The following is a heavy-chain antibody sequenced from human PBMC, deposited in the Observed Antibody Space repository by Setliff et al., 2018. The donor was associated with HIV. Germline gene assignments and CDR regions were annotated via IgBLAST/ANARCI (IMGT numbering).Heavy chain of an antibody. CDR2: MYKGGKT. CDR1: GFSVTDTY. J-gene: IGHJ4*02. Sequence: GGSLRLSCEASGFSVTDTYMGWVRQAPGKGLEWVTLMYKGGKTYYADFVKGRFTIARDDSKNTVSLQMTNLGTGDTAMYYCAKGGHGGAYYVAGYWGQGTLVTVSS. V-gene: IGHV3-66*02. D-gene: IGHD1-26*01. CDR3: AKGGHGGAYYVAGY.